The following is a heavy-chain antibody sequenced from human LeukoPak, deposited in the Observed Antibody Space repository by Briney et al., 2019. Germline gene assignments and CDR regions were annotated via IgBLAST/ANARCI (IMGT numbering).Heavy chain of an antibody. CDR1: GFTFSDYY. Sequence: GGSLRLSCAASGFTFSDYYMSWIRQAPGKGLEWVSYISSSSSYTNYADSVKGRFTISRDNAKNSLYLQMNSLRAEDTAVYYCARDGWLIAVAGYFDYWGQGTLVTVSS. CDR3: ARDGWLIAVAGYFDY. V-gene: IGHV3-11*06. J-gene: IGHJ4*02. CDR2: ISSSSSYT. D-gene: IGHD6-19*01.